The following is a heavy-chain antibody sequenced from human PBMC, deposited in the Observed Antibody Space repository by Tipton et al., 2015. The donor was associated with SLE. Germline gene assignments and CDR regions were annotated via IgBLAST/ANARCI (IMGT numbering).Heavy chain of an antibody. J-gene: IGHJ5*02. V-gene: IGHV4-38-2*02. Sequence: TLSLTCSVSTYSISNGHYWAWVRQPPGKGLEWIGTVYHTGNTYYNPSLKSRVTMSVDTSKNQFSLKLNSVTAADTAVYYCARGTSMPMVDWFGQWGQGTLVTVSS. CDR2: VYHTGNT. D-gene: IGHD2/OR15-2a*01. CDR3: ARGTSMPMVDWFGQ. CDR1: TYSISNGHY.